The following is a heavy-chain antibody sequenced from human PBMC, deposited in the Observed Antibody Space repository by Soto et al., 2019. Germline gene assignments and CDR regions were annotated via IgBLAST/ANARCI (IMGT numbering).Heavy chain of an antibody. V-gene: IGHV1-69*13. J-gene: IGHJ6*02. CDR2: IIPIFGTA. CDR1: GGTFSSYA. D-gene: IGHD1-7*01. CDR3: ARDHEITGTTRTSYYGMDV. Sequence: GASVKVSCKASGGTFSSYAISWVRQAPGQGLEWMGGIIPIFGTANYAQKFQGRVTITADESTSTAYMELSSPRSEDTAVYYCARDHEITGTTRTSYYGMDVWGQGTTVTVSS.